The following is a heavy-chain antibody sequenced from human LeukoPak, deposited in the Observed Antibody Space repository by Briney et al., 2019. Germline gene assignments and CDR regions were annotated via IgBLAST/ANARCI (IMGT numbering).Heavy chain of an antibody. Sequence: SVKVSCKASGYTFTSYGISWVRQAPGQGLEWMGGIIPIFGTANYAQKSQGRVTITADESTSTAYMELSSLRSEDTAVYYCARADYGDYGTAYYYYMDVWGKGTTVTISS. J-gene: IGHJ6*03. CDR1: GYTFTSYG. CDR3: ARADYGDYGTAYYYYMDV. D-gene: IGHD4-17*01. V-gene: IGHV1-69*13. CDR2: IIPIFGTA.